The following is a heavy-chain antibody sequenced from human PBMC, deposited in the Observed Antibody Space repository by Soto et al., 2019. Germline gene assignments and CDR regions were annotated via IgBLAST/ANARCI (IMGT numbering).Heavy chain of an antibody. J-gene: IGHJ6*02. Sequence: QVQLVQSGAEVKKPGSSVKVSCKASGGTFSSYAISWVRQAPGQGLEWMGGIIPIFGTANYAQKFQGGVTITADESTSTAYMELSSLRSEDTAVYYCASGRGQLLYYYYGMDVWGQGTTVTVSS. CDR2: IIPIFGTA. CDR3: ASGRGQLLYYYYGMDV. V-gene: IGHV1-69*01. D-gene: IGHD2-2*01. CDR1: GGTFSSYA.